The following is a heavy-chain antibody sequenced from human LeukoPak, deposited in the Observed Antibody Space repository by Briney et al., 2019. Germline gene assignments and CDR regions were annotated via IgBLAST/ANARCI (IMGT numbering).Heavy chain of an antibody. CDR2: MNPRSGNT. V-gene: IGHV1-8*01. CDR3: TRPGDKSGFGGNASDL. J-gene: IGHJ3*01. D-gene: IGHD3-16*01. Sequence: APVKVSCKASGYTFSRYDINWVRQAPGKGLEWMGWMNPRSGNTGYAQKFQGRITMARNTSISTAYMELRGLRSEDTAVYYCTRPGDKSGFGGNASDLWGQGTVVSVSS. CDR1: GYTFSRYD.